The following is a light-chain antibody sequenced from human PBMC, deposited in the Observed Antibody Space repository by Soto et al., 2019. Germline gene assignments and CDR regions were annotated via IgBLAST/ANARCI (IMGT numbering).Light chain of an antibody. Sequence: IQMTHSPSSLSASVGDRVTISCRASQGIGNALGWYQQKPGKAPKALIYDVSTLESGVPSRFSGSGSGTQFTLTISSLQPDDFATYYCQQSYSTPPAFGLGTRLEIK. CDR1: QGIGNA. CDR2: DVS. V-gene: IGKV1-39*01. CDR3: QQSYSTPPA. J-gene: IGKJ5*01.